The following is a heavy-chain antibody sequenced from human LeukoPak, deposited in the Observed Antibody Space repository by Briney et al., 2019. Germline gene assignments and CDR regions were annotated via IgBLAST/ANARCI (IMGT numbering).Heavy chain of an antibody. Sequence: SETLSLTCTVSGGSISSSSYHWSWIRQPPGKGLEWIRYIYYSGSTNYKPSLKSRVTISVDTSKNQFSLKLRSVTAADTAVYYCARVPKGSGYFDCWGQGTLVTVSS. J-gene: IGHJ4*02. V-gene: IGHV4-61*01. CDR3: ARVPKGSGYFDC. D-gene: IGHD3-10*01. CDR2: IYYSGST. CDR1: GGSISSSSYH.